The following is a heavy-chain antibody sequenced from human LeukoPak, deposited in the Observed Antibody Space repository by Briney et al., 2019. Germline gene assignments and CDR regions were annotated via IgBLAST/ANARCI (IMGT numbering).Heavy chain of an antibody. CDR1: GFTFDDYA. Sequence: PGRSLRLSCAASGFTFDDYAIYWVRQAPGKGLEWVSGISWNSGNIGYADSVRGRFTISRDNAKNSLYLQMNSLRAGDTALYYCVKGRYPDGHNLRSGSFDIWGQGKMVTVSS. J-gene: IGHJ3*02. V-gene: IGHV3-9*01. D-gene: IGHD1-26*01. CDR3: VKGRYPDGHNLRSGSFDI. CDR2: ISWNSGNI.